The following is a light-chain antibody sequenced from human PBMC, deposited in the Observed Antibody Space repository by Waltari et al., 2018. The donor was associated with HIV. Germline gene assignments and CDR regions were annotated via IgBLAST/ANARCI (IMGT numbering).Light chain of an antibody. Sequence: QSALTPQPSAPGTPGQSVTTSCSRRSSNTGRTYVYWYLQLPGTAPKRRIYRNNQRPSGVPDRFSGSKSGTSASLAISGLRSEDEADYYCASWDDSLSVVFGGGTKLTVL. CDR2: RNN. CDR1: SSNTGRTY. CDR3: ASWDDSLSVV. V-gene: IGLV1-47*01. J-gene: IGLJ2*01.